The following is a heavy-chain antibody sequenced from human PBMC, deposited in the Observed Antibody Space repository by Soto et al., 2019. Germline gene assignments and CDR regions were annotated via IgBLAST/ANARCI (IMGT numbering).Heavy chain of an antibody. J-gene: IGHJ5*01. CDR3: AKDRYDLSWYEVALDS. CDR2: LNWRGDNI. D-gene: IGHD5-12*01. Sequence: GGSLRLSCAASGFSFDRYAMHWVRQVPGRGLEWVAGLNWRGDNIAYADSVKGRFPISRDNAKHSLFLQMDSLRPEDTAQYYCAKDRYDLSWYEVALDSWGHGIPVTVSS. V-gene: IGHV3-9*01. CDR1: GFSFDRYA.